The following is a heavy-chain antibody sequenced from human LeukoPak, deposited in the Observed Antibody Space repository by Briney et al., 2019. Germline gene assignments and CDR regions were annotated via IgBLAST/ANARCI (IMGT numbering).Heavy chain of an antibody. CDR1: GYAFTTYG. J-gene: IGHJ4*02. CDR2: ISAYNGDT. V-gene: IGHV1-18*01. CDR3: AREEGYYGSGSHNFDY. Sequence: ASVKVSCKASGYAFTTYGINWVRQAPGQGLEWMGWISAYNGDTNYAQKFQGRVTMTRDTSISTAYMELSRLRSDDTAVYYCAREEGYYGSGSHNFDYWGQGTLVTVSS. D-gene: IGHD3-10*01.